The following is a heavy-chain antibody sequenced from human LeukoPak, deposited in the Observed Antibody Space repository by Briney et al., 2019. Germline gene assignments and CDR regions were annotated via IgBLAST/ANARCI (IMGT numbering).Heavy chain of an antibody. V-gene: IGHV4-39*01. D-gene: IGHD6-13*01. CDR3: ARHGGVGSWFHFDY. CDR1: GGSISSSSYY. CDR2: IYYSGST. Sequence: KPSETLSLTCTVSGGSISSSSYYWGWIRQPPGKGLEWIGSIYYSGSTYYNPSLNSRVTISVDTSKNQFSLGLRSVTAADTAVYYCARHGGVGSWFHFDYWGQGTLVTVSS. J-gene: IGHJ4*02.